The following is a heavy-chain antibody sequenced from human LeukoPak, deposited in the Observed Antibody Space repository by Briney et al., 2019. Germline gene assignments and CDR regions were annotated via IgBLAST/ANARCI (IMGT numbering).Heavy chain of an antibody. CDR3: ARDRYGDYDY. CDR1: GFTFSSYE. CDR2: LSSSGSTI. V-gene: IGHV3-48*03. J-gene: IGHJ4*02. Sequence: GGSLRLSCAASGFTFSSYEMNWVRQAPGKGLEWVSYLSSSGSTIYYADSVKGRFTISRDNAKNSLYLQMNSLRAEDTAVYYCARDRYGDYDYWGQGTLVTVSS. D-gene: IGHD4-17*01.